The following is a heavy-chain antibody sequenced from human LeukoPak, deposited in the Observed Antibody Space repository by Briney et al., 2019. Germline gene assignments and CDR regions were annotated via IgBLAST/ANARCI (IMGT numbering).Heavy chain of an antibody. J-gene: IGHJ4*02. CDR1: VFTINGYA. Sequence: GGSLRLSCVVSVFTINGYAMSWVRQAPGKGLEWVSTIRGDGGETNYADSVKGRLTVSRDNSKNTLYLQMNSLKIDDTAVYYCATGVTFWGGGFDYWGQGTLVTTSS. CDR3: ATGVTFWGGGFDY. D-gene: IGHD2/OR15-2a*01. V-gene: IGHV3-23*01. CDR2: IRGDGGET.